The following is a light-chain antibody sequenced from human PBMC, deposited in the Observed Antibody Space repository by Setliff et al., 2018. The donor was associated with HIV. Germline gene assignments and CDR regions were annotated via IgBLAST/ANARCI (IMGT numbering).Light chain of an antibody. J-gene: IGLJ1*01. CDR3: SSYTSSSTRV. V-gene: IGLV2-14*02. CDR2: EVS. CDR1: RSDVGSYNL. Sequence: QSVLTQPASVSGSPGRSITISCTGSRSDVGSYNLVSWYQQHPGKAPKLMIYEVSNRPSGVSNRFSGSKPGNTASLTISGLQTEDEADYYCSSYTSSSTRVFGTGTKVTVL.